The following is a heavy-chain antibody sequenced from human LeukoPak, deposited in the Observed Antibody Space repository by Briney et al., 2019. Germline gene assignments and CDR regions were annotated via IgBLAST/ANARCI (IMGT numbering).Heavy chain of an antibody. CDR3: ARGDDYAFEI. V-gene: IGHV1-2*06. J-gene: IGHJ3*02. Sequence: GASVKVSCKASGGTFSSYAISWVRQAPGQGLEWMGRIITNYVNSGATNYAQKFQGRVTMTRDTSISTAYMELSRLTSDDTAMYYCARGDDYAFEIWGQGTMVIVSS. CDR2: IITNYVNSGAT. CDR1: GGTFSSYA. D-gene: IGHD4-11*01.